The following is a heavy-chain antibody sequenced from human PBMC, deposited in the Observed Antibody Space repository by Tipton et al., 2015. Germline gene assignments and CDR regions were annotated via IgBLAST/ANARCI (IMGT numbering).Heavy chain of an antibody. V-gene: IGHV4-4*02. Sequence: TLSLTCVVSGDSISGPNWWSWVRQPPGKGLEWIGEIYHVGSTNYNPSLNSRVAISIDTSKIQFSLKLNSVTAADTAVYYCARDLEHGMDVWGQGTTVTVSS. CDR3: ARDLEHGMDV. CDR1: GDSISGPNW. CDR2: IYHVGST. J-gene: IGHJ6*02. D-gene: IGHD5-24*01.